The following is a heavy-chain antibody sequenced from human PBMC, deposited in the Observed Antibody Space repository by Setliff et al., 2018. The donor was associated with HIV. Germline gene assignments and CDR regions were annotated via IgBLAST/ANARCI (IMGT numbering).Heavy chain of an antibody. J-gene: IGHJ4*02. D-gene: IGHD2-15*01. Sequence: ASVKVSCKASGYTFSSYGISWVRQAPGQGLEWMGWINPYSGKTKYAQNLQGRVTMTTDTSTSTADRGLRSLRSDDTAMYYCARERPYCSGGSCYGLNYFDCWGQGTLVTVSS. CDR2: INPYSGKT. CDR3: ARERPYCSGGSCYGLNYFDC. V-gene: IGHV1-18*04. CDR1: GYTFSSYG.